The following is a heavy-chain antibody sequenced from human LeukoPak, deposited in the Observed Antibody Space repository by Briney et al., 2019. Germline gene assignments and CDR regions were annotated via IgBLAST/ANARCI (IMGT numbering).Heavy chain of an antibody. J-gene: IGHJ2*01. CDR1: GFTVSFNY. CDR3: AKDRPDTAGYFDL. Sequence: GGSLRLSCAASGFTVSFNYMSWVRQAPGKGLEWVSVIYSGGTTYYADSVKGRFTISRDNSKNTLYLQMNSLRAEDTAVYYCAKDRPDTAGYFDLWGRGTLVTVSS. V-gene: IGHV3-53*01. CDR2: IYSGGTT. D-gene: IGHD5-18*01.